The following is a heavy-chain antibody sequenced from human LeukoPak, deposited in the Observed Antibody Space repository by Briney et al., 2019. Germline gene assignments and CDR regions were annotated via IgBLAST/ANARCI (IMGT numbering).Heavy chain of an antibody. J-gene: IGHJ3*02. D-gene: IGHD2-2*02. V-gene: IGHV1-18*01. CDR3: ARGLIGYCSSTSCYIGPPDI. CDR1: GYTFTSYG. CDR2: ISAYNGDT. Sequence: ASVKVSCKASGYTFTSYGFSWVRQAPGQGLEWMGWISAYNGDTKYALNLQGRVTMTTDTSTSTAYMELRSLRSEDTAVYYCARGLIGYCSSTSCYIGPPDIWGQGTMVTVSS.